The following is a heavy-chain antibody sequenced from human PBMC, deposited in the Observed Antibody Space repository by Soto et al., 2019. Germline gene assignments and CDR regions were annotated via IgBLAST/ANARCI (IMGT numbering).Heavy chain of an antibody. D-gene: IGHD3-3*01. J-gene: IGHJ6*02. CDR1: GYTFTSYG. V-gene: IGHV1-18*01. CDR2: ISAYNGNT. Sequence: GASVKVSCKASGYTFTSYGISWVREAPGQGLEWMGWISAYNGNTNYAQKLQGRVTMTTDTSTSTAYMELRSLRSDDTAVYYCARGHVLRFLEWLPHYYYGMDVWGQGTTVTVS. CDR3: ARGHVLRFLEWLPHYYYGMDV.